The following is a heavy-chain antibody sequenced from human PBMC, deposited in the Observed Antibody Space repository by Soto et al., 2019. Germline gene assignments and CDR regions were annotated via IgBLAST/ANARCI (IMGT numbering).Heavy chain of an antibody. CDR3: ARHASNSGSYSEYFQY. J-gene: IGHJ1*01. CDR1: GDSISSSSLY. D-gene: IGHD1-26*01. Sequence: QVQLQESGPGLVKPSETVSLTCTVSGDSISSSSLYLGWIRQPPGKGLEWIGSIYNSGKTYYSPSLESRVTISVDTSKNQFSLKLSSVTAADTAVYYCARHASNSGSYSEYFQYWGQGTLVAVSS. CDR2: IYNSGKT. V-gene: IGHV4-39*01.